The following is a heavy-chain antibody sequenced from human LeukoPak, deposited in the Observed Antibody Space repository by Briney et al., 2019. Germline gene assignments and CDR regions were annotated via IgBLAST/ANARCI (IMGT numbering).Heavy chain of an antibody. D-gene: IGHD5-24*01. CDR3: ARGDGYNSVDY. Sequence: GGSLRLSCAASGFTFSSYGMHWVRQAPGKGLEYVSAISSNGGSTYYANSVKGRFTISRDNSKNTLYLQMGSLRAEDMAVYYCARGDGYNSVDYWGQGTLVTVSS. CDR2: ISSNGGST. J-gene: IGHJ4*02. CDR1: GFTFSSYG. V-gene: IGHV3-64*01.